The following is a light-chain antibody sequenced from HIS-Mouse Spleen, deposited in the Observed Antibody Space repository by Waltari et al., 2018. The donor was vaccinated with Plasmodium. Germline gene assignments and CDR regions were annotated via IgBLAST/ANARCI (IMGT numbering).Light chain of an antibody. CDR3: AAWDDSLSGRV. CDR1: SSNLGSNY. V-gene: IGLV1-47*01. J-gene: IGLJ3*02. CDR2: RNN. Sequence: QSVLTQPPSASGTPGQRVTISSSGSSSNLGSNYVYWYQQLPGTAPKLLIYRNNQRPSGVPDRFSGSKSGTSASLAISGLRSEDEADYYCAAWDDSLSGRVFGGGTKLTVL.